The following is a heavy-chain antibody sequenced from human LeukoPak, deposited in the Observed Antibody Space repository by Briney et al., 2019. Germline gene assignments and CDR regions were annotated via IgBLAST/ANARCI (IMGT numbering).Heavy chain of an antibody. Sequence: PGGSLRLSCAASGYTFSSYWMHWVRQVPGKGPVWVSRISPDGRSTRNADPVKGRFTISRDNAKSTLYLQTNSLRVEDTALYYCTRDNLEQAFDIWGQGTMVTVSS. J-gene: IGHJ3*02. V-gene: IGHV3-74*01. D-gene: IGHD1-14*01. CDR1: GYTFSSYW. CDR3: TRDNLEQAFDI. CDR2: ISPDGRST.